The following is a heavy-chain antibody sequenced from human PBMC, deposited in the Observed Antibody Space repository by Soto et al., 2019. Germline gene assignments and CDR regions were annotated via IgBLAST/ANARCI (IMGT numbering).Heavy chain of an antibody. CDR3: AKQVGYGGNSA. Sequence: EVQLLESGGGLVQPGGSLRLSCAASGFTFNNYAMIWVRQAPGKGLQWVSAISGGGGNTYYADSVKGRFSISRDNSKNTLYLQMNSLRAEDTAVYYCAKQVGYGGNSAWGQGALVTVSS. V-gene: IGHV3-23*01. J-gene: IGHJ5*02. D-gene: IGHD4-17*01. CDR1: GFTFNNYA. CDR2: ISGGGGNT.